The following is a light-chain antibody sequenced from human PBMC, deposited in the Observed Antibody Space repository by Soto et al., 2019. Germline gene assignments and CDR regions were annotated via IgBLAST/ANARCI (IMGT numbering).Light chain of an antibody. CDR2: GAS. CDR3: QQYNTWPRT. J-gene: IGKJ1*01. CDR1: QSVSSN. Sequence: EIVMTQSPATLSVSPGERATLSCRASQSVSSNLAWYQQKPGQAPRLLIYGASTRATGIPARFSGSGSGTEFALALRRLQSEDFAVYYCQQYNTWPRTFGQGTKVEI. V-gene: IGKV3-15*01.